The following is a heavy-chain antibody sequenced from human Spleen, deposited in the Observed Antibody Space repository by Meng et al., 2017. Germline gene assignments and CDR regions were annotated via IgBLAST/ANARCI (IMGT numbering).Heavy chain of an antibody. CDR2: IYTSGIT. Sequence: SETLSLTCSVSGGSITSDYWTWIRQPAGKGLEWIGRIYTSGITNYNPSLRSRDTMSVDTSKNQFSLKLSSMTAADTAVYYCARDLGRDIVVVVAAPTSPYGMDVWGQGTTVTVSS. CDR3: ARDLGRDIVVVVAAPTSPYGMDV. D-gene: IGHD2-15*01. CDR1: GGSITSDY. J-gene: IGHJ6*02. V-gene: IGHV4-4*07.